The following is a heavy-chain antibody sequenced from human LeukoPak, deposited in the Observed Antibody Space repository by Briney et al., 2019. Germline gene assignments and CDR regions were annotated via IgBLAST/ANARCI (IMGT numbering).Heavy chain of an antibody. CDR2: IRTSGDT. J-gene: IGHJ4*02. V-gene: IGHV4-4*07. D-gene: IGHD1-26*01. CDR1: GGSISSYY. Sequence: SETLSLTCTVSGGSISSYYWNWIRQPAGKGLEWIGRIRTSGDTSYNPSLKSRVTISVDTSKNQFSLKLSSVTAADTAVYYCARSGRSGSYGGWGQGTLVTVSS. CDR3: ARSGRSGSYGG.